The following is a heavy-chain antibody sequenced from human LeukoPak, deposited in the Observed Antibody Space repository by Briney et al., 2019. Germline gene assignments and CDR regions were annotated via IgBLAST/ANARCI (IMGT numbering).Heavy chain of an antibody. Sequence: GGSLRLSCAASGFTFSSYGMNWVRQAPGKGLDWVSTISGGSTYYADSVKGRFTISRDNSKNTLYLQMNSLRAEDTAVYYCARTPRGYCSGGRCNYHGMDVWGQGTTVTVSS. D-gene: IGHD2-15*01. V-gene: IGHV3-23*01. CDR1: GFTFSSYG. CDR2: ISGGST. J-gene: IGHJ6*02. CDR3: ARTPRGYCSGGRCNYHGMDV.